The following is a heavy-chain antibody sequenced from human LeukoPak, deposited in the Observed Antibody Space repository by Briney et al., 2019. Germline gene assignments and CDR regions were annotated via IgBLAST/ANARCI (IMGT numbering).Heavy chain of an antibody. D-gene: IGHD4-17*01. Sequence: GGSLRLSCAASGLTFSSYAMSWVRQAPGKGLEWVSAISSSGGHTYYADSVKGRFTISRDNSRNTLYLQMNSLRAEDTAVYYCAKGTNYGDYRFFFDYWGQGILVTVSS. CDR3: AKGTNYGDYRFFFDY. V-gene: IGHV3-23*01. CDR2: ISSSGGHT. J-gene: IGHJ4*02. CDR1: GLTFSSYA.